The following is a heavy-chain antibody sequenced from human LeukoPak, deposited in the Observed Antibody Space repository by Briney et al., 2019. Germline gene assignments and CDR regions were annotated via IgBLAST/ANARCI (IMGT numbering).Heavy chain of an antibody. CDR2: ISGSGGST. D-gene: IGHD3-22*01. Sequence: GGSLRLSCAVSGITLSNYGMSWVRQAPGKGLEWVAGISGSGGSTNYADSVKGRFTISRDNPKNTLFLQMKSLRAEDTAVYFCAKRGVVIRVILVGFHKEAYYFDSWGQGALVTVSS. J-gene: IGHJ4*02. V-gene: IGHV3-23*01. CDR1: GITLSNYG. CDR3: AKRGVVIRVILVGFHKEAYYFDS.